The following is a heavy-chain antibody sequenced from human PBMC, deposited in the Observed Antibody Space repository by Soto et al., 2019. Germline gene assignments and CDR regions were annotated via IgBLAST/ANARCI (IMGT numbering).Heavy chain of an antibody. CDR2: VISAGHTI. CDR3: ATAEVDH. CDR1: GFTFANHW. J-gene: IGHJ5*02. V-gene: IGHV3-74*01. Sequence: GGSLRLSCAASGFTFANHWMHWVRQAPGKGLEWVSRVISAGHTIDYADSVKGRFTVSRDNAKNTLYLQMNTLRAEDTAVYYCATAEVDHWGPGTLVTVSS.